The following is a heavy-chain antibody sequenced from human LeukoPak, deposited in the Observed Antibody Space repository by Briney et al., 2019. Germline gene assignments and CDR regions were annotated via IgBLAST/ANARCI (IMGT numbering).Heavy chain of an antibody. CDR2: ISYHGSDT. D-gene: IGHD4-11*01. V-gene: IGHV3-30*18. CDR1: GFTFSSYG. Sequence: GRSLRLSCAASGFTFSSYGMHWVRQAPGKGLEWVAVISYHGSDTFYADSVKGRFTISRDNSKNTLYLQMNSLRVEDTAVYYCAKDLAGLQWQAPCFDYWGQGTLVTVSS. J-gene: IGHJ4*02. CDR3: AKDLAGLQWQAPCFDY.